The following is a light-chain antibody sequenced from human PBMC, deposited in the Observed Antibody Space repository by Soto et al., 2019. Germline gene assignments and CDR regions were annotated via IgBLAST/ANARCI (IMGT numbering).Light chain of an antibody. CDR2: DVS. CDR1: QSISSY. Sequence: DIQMAPSPSSLSASVGDRVTITCRASQSISSYLNWYQQKPGKAPKLLIYDVSSLQSGVPSRFSGSGSGRDFTLTISSLQPEDFATYYCLLDYAYFWAFGQGTKVDIK. CDR3: LLDYAYFWA. V-gene: IGKV1-39*01. J-gene: IGKJ1*01.